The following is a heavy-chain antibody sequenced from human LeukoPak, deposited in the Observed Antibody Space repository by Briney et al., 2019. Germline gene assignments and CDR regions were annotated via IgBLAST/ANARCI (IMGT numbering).Heavy chain of an antibody. V-gene: IGHV4-39*07. Sequence: SETLSLTCTVSGGSISSSTYYWGWIRQPPGKGLEWIGSIYSSGSTYYNPSLKSRVTISVDKSKNQFSLKLSSVTAADTAVYYCARGATDDTAMVTWGQGTLVTVSS. CDR1: GGSISSSTYY. J-gene: IGHJ5*02. CDR2: IYSSGST. CDR3: ARGATDDTAMVT. D-gene: IGHD5-18*01.